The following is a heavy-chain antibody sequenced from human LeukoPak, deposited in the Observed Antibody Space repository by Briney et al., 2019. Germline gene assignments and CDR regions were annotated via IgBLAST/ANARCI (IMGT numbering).Heavy chain of an antibody. V-gene: IGHV3-48*03. CDR1: GFTFSNE. J-gene: IGHJ4*02. Sequence: PGGSLRLSCAASGFTFSNEMNWVRQATRKGLEWVSYISSSGSTTYYAASVKGRFTISRDNAKNSLYLQMNSLRVEDTAVYYCASQKGRIAVAVDYWGQGTLVTVSS. D-gene: IGHD6-19*01. CDR3: ASQKGRIAVAVDY. CDR2: ISSSGSTT.